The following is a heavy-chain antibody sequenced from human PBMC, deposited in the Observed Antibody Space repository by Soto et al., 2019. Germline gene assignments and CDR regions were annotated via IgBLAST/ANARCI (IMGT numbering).Heavy chain of an antibody. V-gene: IGHV4-39*01. CDR2: IYYSGST. CDR3: ARLPLYCSSTSCYTLFFDGMDV. Sequence: SETLSLTCTVSGGAISSSSYYWGWIRQPPGKGLEWILIIYYSGSTYYNPSLKSRVTISLDTSKNQFSLKLSSVTAADTAVYYCARLPLYCSSTSCYTLFFDGMDVWGQGTTVTVSS. J-gene: IGHJ6*02. D-gene: IGHD2-2*02. CDR1: GGAISSSSYY.